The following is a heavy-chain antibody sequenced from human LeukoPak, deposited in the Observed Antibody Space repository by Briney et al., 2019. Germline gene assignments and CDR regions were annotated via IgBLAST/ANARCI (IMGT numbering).Heavy chain of an antibody. V-gene: IGHV1-69*05. J-gene: IGHJ4*02. CDR1: GGTFSSYA. CDR3: ARVDWTPEYYFDY. D-gene: IGHD3/OR15-3a*01. CDR2: IIPIFGTA. Sequence: SVKVSFKASGGTFSSYAISWVRQAPGQGLEWMGRIIPIFGTANYAQKFQGRVTITTDESTSTAYMELSSLRSEDTAVYYCARVDWTPEYYFDYWGQGTLVTVSS.